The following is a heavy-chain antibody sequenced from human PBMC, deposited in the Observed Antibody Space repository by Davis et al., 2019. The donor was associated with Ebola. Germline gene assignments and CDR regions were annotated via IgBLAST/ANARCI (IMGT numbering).Heavy chain of an antibody. CDR3: ARGWGIAAAGIPGY. V-gene: IGHV3-30-3*01. Sequence: GESLKISCAASGFTFSSYAMHWVRQAPGKGLEWVAVISYDGSNKYYADSVKGRFTISRDNSKNTLYLQMNSLRAEDTAVYYCARGWGIAAAGIPGYWGQGTLVTVSS. CDR2: ISYDGSNK. D-gene: IGHD6-13*01. J-gene: IGHJ4*02. CDR1: GFTFSSYA.